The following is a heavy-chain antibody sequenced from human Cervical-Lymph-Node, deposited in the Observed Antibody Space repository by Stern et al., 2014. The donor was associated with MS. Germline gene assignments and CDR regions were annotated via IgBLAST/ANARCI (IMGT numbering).Heavy chain of an antibody. Sequence: VQLVQSGAEVKKPGESLKISCKGSGYTFTNNWIAWVRQMPGKGLEWMGIIYPDDSDIRYSPSLQGQVTISADKSISTAYLQWSSLKAAAGAVYYWARPPPRRKWDDPNYGMDVWGQGTTVTVSS. J-gene: IGHJ6*02. CDR2: IYPDDSDI. CDR3: ARPPPRRKWDDPNYGMDV. V-gene: IGHV5-51*03. D-gene: IGHD1-1*01. CDR1: GYTFTNNW.